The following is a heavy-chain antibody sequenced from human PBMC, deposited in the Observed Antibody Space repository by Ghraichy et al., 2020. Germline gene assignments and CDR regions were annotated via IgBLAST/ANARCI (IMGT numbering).Heavy chain of an antibody. V-gene: IGHV3-23*01. Sequence: GGSRRLSCAAPGFTFSSYAMSWVRQAPGKGLEWVSGIGGSGGSTYYADSVKGRFTISRDNSKNTLYLQMNSLRAEDTAVYYCAKDMSSRPRFDYWGQGTLVTVSS. CDR3: AKDMSSRPRFDY. J-gene: IGHJ4*02. CDR2: IGGSGGST. D-gene: IGHD2-2*01. CDR1: GFTFSSYA.